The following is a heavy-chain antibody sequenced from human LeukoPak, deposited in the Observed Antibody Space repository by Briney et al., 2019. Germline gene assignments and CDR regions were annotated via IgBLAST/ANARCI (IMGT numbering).Heavy chain of an antibody. J-gene: IGHJ4*02. CDR2: INPSGGTT. Sequence: GASVKVSCRASGYTFTNYYIHWVRQAPGQGLEWMGIINPSGGTTSSTQKFQGRLAMTTDTSTATAYMELSSLTSEDTAVYCARGMIWFEPPYKDWGQGTLVTVSS. CDR3: ARGMIWFEPPYKD. V-gene: IGHV1-46*01. D-gene: IGHD3-10*01. CDR1: GYTFTNYY.